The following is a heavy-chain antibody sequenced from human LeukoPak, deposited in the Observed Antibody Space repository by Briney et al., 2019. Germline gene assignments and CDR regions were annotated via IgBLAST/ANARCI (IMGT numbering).Heavy chain of an antibody. CDR2: ISGSGGST. Sequence: GGSLRLSCAASGFTFSSYAMSWVRQAPGKGLEWVSVISGSGGSTYYADSVKGRFTISRDNSKNTLYLQMNILRPEDTAVYYCVREQWFDPWGQGTLVTVSS. CDR1: GFTFSSYA. V-gene: IGHV3-23*01. CDR3: VREQWFDP. J-gene: IGHJ5*02. D-gene: IGHD1/OR15-1a*01.